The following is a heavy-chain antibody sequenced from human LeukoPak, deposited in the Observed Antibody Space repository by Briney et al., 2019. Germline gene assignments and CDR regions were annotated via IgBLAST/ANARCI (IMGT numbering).Heavy chain of an antibody. CDR2: IYYIGGT. J-gene: IGHJ3*02. D-gene: IGHD5-18*01. V-gene: IGHV4-59*01. CDR1: GGSPSRSY. Sequence: SETLSLTCTLSGGSPSRSYRSWIREPPEKRVERSGYIYYIGGTNYNPSLKIRVTISVDTSKNQFSLKLSSVTAADTAVYYCARVHGGYSYAHAFDIWGQGTMVTVSS. CDR3: ARVHGGYSYAHAFDI.